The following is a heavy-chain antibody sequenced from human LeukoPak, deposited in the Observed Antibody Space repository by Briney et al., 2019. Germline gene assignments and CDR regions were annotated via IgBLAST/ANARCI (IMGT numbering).Heavy chain of an antibody. Sequence: SETLSLTCAVYGGSFSGYYWSWIRQPPGKGLEWIGEINHSGSTNHNPSLKSRVTISVDTSKNQFSLKLSSVTAADTAVYYCAIRYYDFWSGPNNWFDPWGQGTLVTVSS. D-gene: IGHD3-3*01. CDR1: GGSFSGYY. J-gene: IGHJ5*02. V-gene: IGHV4-34*01. CDR3: AIRYYDFWSGPNNWFDP. CDR2: INHSGST.